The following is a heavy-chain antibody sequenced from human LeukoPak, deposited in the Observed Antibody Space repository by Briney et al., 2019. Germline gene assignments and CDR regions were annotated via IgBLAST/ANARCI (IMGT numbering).Heavy chain of an antibody. CDR1: GYTFTSYG. CDR3: ARADLKMDYYGMDV. D-gene: IGHD2-8*01. CDR2: ISAYNGNT. J-gene: IGHJ6*02. Sequence: ASVKVSCKASGYTFTSYGISWVRQAPGQGLEWMGWISAYNGNTNYAQKLQGRVTMTTDTSTSTAYMELSSLRSEDTAVYYCARADLKMDYYGMDVWGQGTTVTVPS. V-gene: IGHV1-18*01.